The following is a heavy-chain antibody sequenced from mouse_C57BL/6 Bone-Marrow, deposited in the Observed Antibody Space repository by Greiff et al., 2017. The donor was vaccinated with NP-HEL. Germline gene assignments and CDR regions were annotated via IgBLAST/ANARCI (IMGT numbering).Heavy chain of an antibody. D-gene: IGHD2-1*01. CDR3: ARPLIYYGNYPFAY. CDR2: INPNNGGT. V-gene: IGHV1-22*01. Sequence: VQLKESGPELVKPGASVKMSCKASGYTFTDYNMHWVKQSHGKSLEWIGYINPNNGGTSYNQKFKGKATLTVNKSSSTAYMELRSLTSEDSAVYYCARPLIYYGNYPFAYWGQGTLVTVSA. CDR1: GYTFTDYN. J-gene: IGHJ3*01.